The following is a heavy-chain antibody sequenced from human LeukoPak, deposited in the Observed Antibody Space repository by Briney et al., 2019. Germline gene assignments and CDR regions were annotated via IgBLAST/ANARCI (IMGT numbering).Heavy chain of an antibody. CDR1: GGSINSSYY. Sequence: SETLSLTCIVSGGSINSSYYWGWIRQPPGKGLEWIGTIYYSGSTYYSPSLKSRVTMSVDTSKNQFSLKLWSVTAADTAVYYCARQTLLGSLWADYWGQGTPVTVSS. CDR2: IYYSGST. V-gene: IGHV4-39*01. CDR3: ARQTLLGSLWADY. J-gene: IGHJ4*02. D-gene: IGHD2-15*01.